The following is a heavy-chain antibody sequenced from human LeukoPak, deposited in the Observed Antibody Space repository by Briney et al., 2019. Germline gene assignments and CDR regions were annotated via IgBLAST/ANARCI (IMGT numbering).Heavy chain of an antibody. CDR3: ARELIAAAKHGSGWFDP. CDR1: VGAFSSYA. V-gene: IGHV1-69*05. CDR2: IIPIFGTA. D-gene: IGHD6-13*01. J-gene: IGHJ5*02. Sequence: ASVKVSCKASVGAFSSYAISWVRQAPGQGLERIGGIIPIFGTANYAQKFQGRVTITTDESTSTAYMELSSLRSEDTAVYYCARELIAAAKHGSGWFDPWGQGTLVTVSS.